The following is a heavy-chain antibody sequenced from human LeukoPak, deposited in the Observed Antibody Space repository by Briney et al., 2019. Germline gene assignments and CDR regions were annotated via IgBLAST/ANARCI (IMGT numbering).Heavy chain of an antibody. CDR1: GFTFSSYG. J-gene: IGHJ4*02. Sequence: GGSLRLSCAASGFTFSSYGMHWVRQAPGKGLEWVSAISGSGGSTYYADSVKGRFTISRDNARNTLYMQMNSLRAEDTAVYYCVRGCSSTSCYPFDYWGQGTLVTVSS. CDR2: ISGSGGST. D-gene: IGHD2-2*01. CDR3: VRGCSSTSCYPFDY. V-gene: IGHV3-23*01.